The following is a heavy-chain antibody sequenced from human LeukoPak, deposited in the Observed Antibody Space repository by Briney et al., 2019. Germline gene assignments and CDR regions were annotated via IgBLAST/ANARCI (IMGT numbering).Heavy chain of an antibody. V-gene: IGHV1-18*01. D-gene: IGHD2-15*01. J-gene: IGHJ6*02. CDR3: ARQGLVVVAATRYYYYGMDV. Sequence: ASVKVSCKASGYTFTSYGISWVRQAPGQGLEWMGWISAYNGNTNYAQKLQGRVTMTTDTSTSTAYMELRSLRSVDTAVYYCARQGLVVVAATRYYYYGMDVWGQGTTVTVSS. CDR1: GYTFTSYG. CDR2: ISAYNGNT.